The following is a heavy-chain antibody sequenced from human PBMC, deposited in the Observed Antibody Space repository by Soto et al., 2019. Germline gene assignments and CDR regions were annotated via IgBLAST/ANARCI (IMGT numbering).Heavy chain of an antibody. Sequence: GGSLRLSCAASGFTFSNAWMSWVRQAPGKGLEWVGRIKSKTDGGTTDYAAPVKGRFTISRDDSKNTLYLQMNSLKTEDTAVYYCTTVGNYGSGTDYYYYGMDVWGQGTTVTV. CDR3: TTVGNYGSGTDYYYYGMDV. J-gene: IGHJ6*02. CDR2: IKSKTDGGTT. D-gene: IGHD3-10*01. V-gene: IGHV3-15*01. CDR1: GFTFSNAW.